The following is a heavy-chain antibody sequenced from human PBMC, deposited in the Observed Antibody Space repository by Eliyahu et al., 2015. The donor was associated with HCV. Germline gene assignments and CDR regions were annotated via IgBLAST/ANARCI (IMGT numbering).Heavy chain of an antibody. Sequence: QVQLVXSGGGVVQPGRSLRLSCAASGFSFSTSAMNWLRQTADKRLEWVAAIARDGSTTYYTDSVMGRFTVSRDNARSTLYLQMTNLRREDSAVYYCAKVLDVWGQGTTVTVXS. CDR3: AKVLDV. CDR1: GFSFSTSA. J-gene: IGHJ6*02. V-gene: IGHV3-30-3*01. CDR2: IARDGSTT.